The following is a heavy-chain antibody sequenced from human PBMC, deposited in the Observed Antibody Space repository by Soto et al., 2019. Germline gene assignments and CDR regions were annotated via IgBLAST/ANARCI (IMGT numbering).Heavy chain of an antibody. V-gene: IGHV4-59*01. Sequence: SETLSLTCIVSGGSISSYCWSWIRQTPGKGLEWIGYIYYSGSTNYNPSLKGRVTLSVDTSKNQFSLKLSSVTAADTAVYYCARYYCSSTTCYYFDYWGQGTLVTVSS. CDR1: GGSISSYC. J-gene: IGHJ4*02. CDR2: IYYSGST. CDR3: ARYYCSSTTCYYFDY. D-gene: IGHD2-2*01.